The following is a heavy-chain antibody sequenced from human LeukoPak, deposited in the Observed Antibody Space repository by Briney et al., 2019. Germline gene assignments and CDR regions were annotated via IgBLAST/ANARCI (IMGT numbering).Heavy chain of an antibody. V-gene: IGHV3-30-3*01. Sequence: TGGSLRLSCAASGFTFSSYAMHWVRQAPGKGLEWVAVISYDGSNKYYADSVKGRFTISRDNSKNTLYLQMNSLRAEDTAVYYCANSGYALGGAFDIWGQGTMVTVSS. D-gene: IGHD5-12*01. CDR1: GFTFSSYA. CDR3: ANSGYALGGAFDI. CDR2: ISYDGSNK. J-gene: IGHJ3*02.